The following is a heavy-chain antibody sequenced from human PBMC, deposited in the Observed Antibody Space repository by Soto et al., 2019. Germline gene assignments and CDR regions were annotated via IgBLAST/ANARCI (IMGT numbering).Heavy chain of an antibody. CDR2: ISGSDGGT. CDR1: GLTFSTYA. D-gene: IGHD3-22*01. CDR3: AKSGGGGYDSNSDYSGGLLMGPS. J-gene: IGHJ4*02. V-gene: IGHV3-23*01. Sequence: GGSLRLSCAASGLTFSTYAMSWVRQAPGKGLEWVSSISGSDGGTYYADSVKGRFTVSRDNSKSTLWLQMNSLRVEDTAVYYCAKSGGGGYDSNSDYSGGLLMGPSWGQGTLVTVSS.